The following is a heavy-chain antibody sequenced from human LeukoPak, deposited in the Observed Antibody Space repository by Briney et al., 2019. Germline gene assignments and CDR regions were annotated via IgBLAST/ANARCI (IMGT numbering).Heavy chain of an antibody. D-gene: IGHD5-18*01. CDR3: ARDNYGYDC. CDR1: GFTFSSSG. V-gene: IGHV3-33*01. Sequence: GGSLRLSCAASGFTFSSSGMHWVRQAPGKGLEWVALIWYDGINEYYADSVKGRFTISRDDSKNTLYLQMNSLRAEDTAVYYCARDNYGYDCWGQGTLVTVSS. J-gene: IGHJ4*02. CDR2: IWYDGINE.